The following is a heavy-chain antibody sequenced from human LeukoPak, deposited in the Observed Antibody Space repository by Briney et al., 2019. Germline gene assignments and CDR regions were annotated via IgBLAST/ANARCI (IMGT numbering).Heavy chain of an antibody. CDR1: GGSISSYY. Sequence: SETLSLTCTVSGGSISSYYWSWIRQPPGKGLEWIGYIYYSGSTNYNPSLKSRVTISVDTSQNQFSLKLSSVTAADTAVYYCARDRGGGSDVWGKENTVTVSS. J-gene: IGHJ6*04. CDR2: IYYSGST. V-gene: IGHV4-59*12. CDR3: ARDRGGGSDV.